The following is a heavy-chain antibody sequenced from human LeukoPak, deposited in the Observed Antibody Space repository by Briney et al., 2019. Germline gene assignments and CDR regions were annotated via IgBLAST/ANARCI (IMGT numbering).Heavy chain of an antibody. D-gene: IGHD6-19*01. Sequence: GRSLRLSCAASGFTFSSYAMHWVRQAPGKGLEWVAVISYDGSNKYYADSVKGRFTISRDNSKNTLYLQMNSLRAEDTAVYYCAREGDSSGWYGGEWGQGTLVTVSS. CDR2: ISYDGSNK. V-gene: IGHV3-30-3*01. CDR1: GFTFSSYA. CDR3: AREGDSSGWYGGE. J-gene: IGHJ4*02.